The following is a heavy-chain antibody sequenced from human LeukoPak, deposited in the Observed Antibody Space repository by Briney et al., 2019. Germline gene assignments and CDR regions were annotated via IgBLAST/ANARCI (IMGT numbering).Heavy chain of an antibody. CDR1: GGSITTGGYL. Sequence: SSETLSLTCTVSGGSITTGGYLWTWIRQHPGKGLEWIGHIYDGGSTYYNPSLKSRVTISLDTSENQFSLGLSSVTAADTAVYYCTRALGAFFDYWGQGNLVTVSS. V-gene: IGHV4-31*03. D-gene: IGHD3-16*01. J-gene: IGHJ4*02. CDR3: TRALGAFFDY. CDR2: IYDGGST.